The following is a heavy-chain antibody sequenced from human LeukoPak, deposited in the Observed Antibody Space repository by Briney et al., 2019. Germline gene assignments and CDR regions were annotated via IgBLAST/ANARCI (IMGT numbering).Heavy chain of an antibody. CDR1: GGSISGYY. CDR3: ARLITGTTTAIDI. J-gene: IGHJ3*02. CDR2: VYTSGST. D-gene: IGHD1-7*01. Sequence: PSETLSLTCSVSGGSISGYYWTWIRQPAGKGLEWIGRVYTSGSTHYNPSLKTRLTMSVGTSKNQFSLKLTSVTAADTAVYYCARLITGTTTAIDIWGQGTMVTVSS. V-gene: IGHV4-4*07.